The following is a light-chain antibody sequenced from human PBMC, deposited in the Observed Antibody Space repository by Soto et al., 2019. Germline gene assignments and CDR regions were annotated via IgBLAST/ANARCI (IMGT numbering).Light chain of an antibody. CDR3: QQYNSYWT. J-gene: IGKJ1*01. V-gene: IGKV1-5*03. CDR2: KAS. CDR1: QSISRW. Sequence: DIQMTQSPSTLSASVGDRVTITCRASQSISRWVAWYQQKPGKAPKLLIYKASSLESGVPSRFSGSGSGTEFTLTISSLQPDDFATYYCQQYNSYWTFGQGTKVDIK.